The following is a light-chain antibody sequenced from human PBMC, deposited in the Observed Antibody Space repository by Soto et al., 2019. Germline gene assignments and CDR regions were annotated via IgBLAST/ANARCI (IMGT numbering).Light chain of an antibody. J-gene: IGKJ3*01. V-gene: IGKV1-39*01. Sequence: DIQMTQSPSSLSASVRDRVSITCRASQTISKSLNWYQQRQGQAPKVLIFAASNLQSGVPARFSGSGSGTDFTLTISSLQPEDGATYYFQQTYSVSRITFGPGTQVDRK. CDR3: QQTYSVSRIT. CDR2: AAS. CDR1: QTISKS.